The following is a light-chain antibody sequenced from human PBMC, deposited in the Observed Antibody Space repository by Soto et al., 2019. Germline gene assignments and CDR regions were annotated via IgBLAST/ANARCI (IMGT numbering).Light chain of an antibody. V-gene: IGKV1-17*03. CDR2: AAS. CDR3: LQHHSFPPT. CDR1: QDIGNH. J-gene: IGKJ5*01. Sequence: DIQMTQSPSAMSASVGDRVTISCRASQDIGNHLAWLQQKPGKVPQRLIYAASSLQTGVPSRFSGSGSGTDFTLTINSLQPEDFATYYCLQHHSFPPTFGQGTRLEIK.